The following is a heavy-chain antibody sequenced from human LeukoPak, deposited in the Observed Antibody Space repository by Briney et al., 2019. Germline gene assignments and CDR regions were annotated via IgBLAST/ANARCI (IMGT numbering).Heavy chain of an antibody. D-gene: IGHD6-19*01. CDR2: IYTSGGT. CDR1: GGSISSYY. Sequence: SETLSLTCTVSGGSISSYYWSWIRQPAGKGLEWIGRIYTSGGTNYHPSLQSRVTISVDTSKNQFSLKVNSVTAADTAVYYCAREVAATSTAIKYYFDNWGQGTLVTVSS. J-gene: IGHJ4*02. CDR3: AREVAATSTAIKYYFDN. V-gene: IGHV4-4*07.